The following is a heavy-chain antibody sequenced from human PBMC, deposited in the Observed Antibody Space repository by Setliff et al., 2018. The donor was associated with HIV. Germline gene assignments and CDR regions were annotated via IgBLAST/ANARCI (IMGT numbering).Heavy chain of an antibody. J-gene: IGHJ4*02. CDR3: TRYYAHYFDF. Sequence: GASVKVSCKASGYTFTDNYIHWVRQAPGQGLEWVAWINPSSGRTDYAQRFQGRVTLTSDSSISTAYMELSRLRSDDTATYYCTRYYAHYFDFWGQGTLVTVSS. CDR2: INPSSGRT. CDR1: GYTFTDNY. V-gene: IGHV1-2*02. D-gene: IGHD3-3*01.